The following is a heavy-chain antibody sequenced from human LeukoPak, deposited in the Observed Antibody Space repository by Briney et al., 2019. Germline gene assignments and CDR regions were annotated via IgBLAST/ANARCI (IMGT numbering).Heavy chain of an antibody. CDR2: IWNDAXNT. Sequence: GRSLRLSCAASGFSFSTYAMHWVRQAPGKGXXXXXXIWNDAXNTXYTDSVKGRFTISRDNSKNTVYLQMNSLGGEDTAVYYCAREIFGSGSYPDYWGQGTLVTVSS. D-gene: IGHD3-10*01. CDR3: AREIFGSGSYPDY. J-gene: IGHJ4*02. V-gene: IGHV3-33*01. CDR1: GFSFSTYA.